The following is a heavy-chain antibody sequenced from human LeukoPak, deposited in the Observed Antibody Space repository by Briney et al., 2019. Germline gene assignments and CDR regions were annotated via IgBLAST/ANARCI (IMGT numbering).Heavy chain of an antibody. J-gene: IGHJ4*02. CDR1: GYTFTNYG. CDR2: ISAYNGNT. Sequence: GSSVKVSCKASGYTFTNYGISWVRQAPGQGPEWMGWISAYNGNTNYAQKLQGRVTMTTDTSTSTAYMELRSLRSDDTAVYYCARDLFARDGYNSQGDYWGQGTLVTVSS. D-gene: IGHD5-24*01. V-gene: IGHV1-18*01. CDR3: ARDLFARDGYNSQGDY.